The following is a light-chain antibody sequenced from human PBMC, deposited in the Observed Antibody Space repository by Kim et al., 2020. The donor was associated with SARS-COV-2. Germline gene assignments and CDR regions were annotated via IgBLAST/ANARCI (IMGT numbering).Light chain of an antibody. V-gene: IGKV3-20*01. CDR3: QQYGDSPS. Sequence: EIVLTQSPGTLSLSPGEGATLTCRSSQSLRSGYLAWYQHKPGQAPSLLIYGASTRATGIPDRFSASWSGTDFTLTISRLEPEDFAVYYCQQYGDSPSFGGGTKVDIK. CDR2: GAS. CDR1: QSLRSGY. J-gene: IGKJ4*01.